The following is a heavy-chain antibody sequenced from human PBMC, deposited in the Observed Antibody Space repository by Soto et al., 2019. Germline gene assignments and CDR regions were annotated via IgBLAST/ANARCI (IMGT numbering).Heavy chain of an antibody. CDR1: GFTFSRHW. V-gene: IGHV3-74*01. CDR2: IKGDGSSA. Sequence: EVQLVESGGALVQPGGSLRLSCAASGFTFSRHWMHWVRQAPGKGLMWISRIKGDGSSANYADSVRGRFTISRDNAKSTLYLQMDSLRAEDTAVYYCVRDGERSGDAEDSWGQGTQVTVSS. CDR3: VRDGERSGDAEDS. J-gene: IGHJ4*02. D-gene: IGHD1-26*01.